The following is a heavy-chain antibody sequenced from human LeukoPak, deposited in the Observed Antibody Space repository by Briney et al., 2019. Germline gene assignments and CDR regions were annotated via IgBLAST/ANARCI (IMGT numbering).Heavy chain of an antibody. CDR3: ARERPNSSSWYARWFDP. D-gene: IGHD6-13*01. Sequence: ASVKVSCKASGYTFTGHYMHWVRQAPGQGLEWMGWINANSGGPNYVQKFQGRVTMTRDTSISTAYMELSRLRSDDTAVYYCARERPNSSSWYARWFDPWGQGTLVTVSS. V-gene: IGHV1-2*02. CDR2: INANSGGP. J-gene: IGHJ5*02. CDR1: GYTFTGHY.